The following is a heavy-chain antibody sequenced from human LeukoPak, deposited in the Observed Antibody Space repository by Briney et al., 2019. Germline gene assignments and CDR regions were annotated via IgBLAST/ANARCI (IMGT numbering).Heavy chain of an antibody. CDR3: AKSRELLWDAFDI. D-gene: IGHD3-10*01. Sequence: GGSLRLSCAASGFTFDDYGMSWVRQAPGKGLEWVSVIYSGGSTYYADSVKGRFTISRDNSKNTLYLQMNSLRAEDTAVYYCAKSRELLWDAFDIWGQGTMVTVSS. CDR1: GFTFDDYG. J-gene: IGHJ3*02. CDR2: IYSGGST. V-gene: IGHV3-53*01.